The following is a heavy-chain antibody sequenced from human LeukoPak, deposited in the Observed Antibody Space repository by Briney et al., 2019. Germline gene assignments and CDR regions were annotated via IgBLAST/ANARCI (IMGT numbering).Heavy chain of an antibody. D-gene: IGHD2-21*01. J-gene: IGHJ4*02. V-gene: IGHV3-48*01. Sequence: GGSLRLSCAASGFTFSDYTLNWVRQAPGKGLEWLSYISPSRGSIAYADSVKGRFTISSDSDKNSVYLQINNLRAEDTAVYYCARDRDWAFDYWGQGILVTVSS. CDR3: ARDRDWAFDY. CDR2: ISPSRGSI. CDR1: GFTFSDYT.